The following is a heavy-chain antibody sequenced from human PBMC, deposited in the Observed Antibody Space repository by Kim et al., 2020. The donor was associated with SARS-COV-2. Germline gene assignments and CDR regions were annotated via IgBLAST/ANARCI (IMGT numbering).Heavy chain of an antibody. V-gene: IGHV3-33*06. J-gene: IGHJ6*02. CDR1: GFTFSSYG. Sequence: GGSLRLSCAASGFTFSSYGMHWVRQAPGKGLGWVAVIWYDGSNKYYADSVKGRFTISRDNSKNTLYLQMNSLRAEDTAVYYCAKDAYGSGSYYNYLWYYYSYGMDVWGQGTTVTVSS. CDR3: AKDAYGSGSYYNYLWYYYSYGMDV. CDR2: IWYDGSNK. D-gene: IGHD3-10*01.